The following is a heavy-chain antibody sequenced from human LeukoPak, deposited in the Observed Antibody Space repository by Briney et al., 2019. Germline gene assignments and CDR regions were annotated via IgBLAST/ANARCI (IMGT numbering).Heavy chain of an antibody. CDR3: ARVVDHDYDDFYLDN. D-gene: IGHD4-17*01. CDR2: ICGSGGST. CDR1: GFTFSSYA. Sequence: PGGSLRLSCAASGFTFSSYAMTWVRQAPGKGLEWVSAICGSGGSTYYADSVKGRFTISRDNSKNTLHLQMNRLRDEDTAVYYCARVVDHDYDDFYLDNWGQGTLVTVSS. V-gene: IGHV3-23*01. J-gene: IGHJ4*02.